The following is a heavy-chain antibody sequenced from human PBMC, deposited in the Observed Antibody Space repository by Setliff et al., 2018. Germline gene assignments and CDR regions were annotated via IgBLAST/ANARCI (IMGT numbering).Heavy chain of an antibody. CDR3: AKVKKQLIRGSGLDL. CDR1: GFTFSSLW. V-gene: IGHV3-7*01. CDR2: INQGGSDQ. D-gene: IGHD1-1*01. J-gene: IGHJ5*02. Sequence: PGGSLRLSCSASGFTFSSLWMAWVRQAPGKGLEWVANINQGGSDQFYVESVKGRFTISRDNAKNSLYLQMNSLRVEDTAVYYCAKVKKQLIRGSGLDLWGQGTLVTVSS.